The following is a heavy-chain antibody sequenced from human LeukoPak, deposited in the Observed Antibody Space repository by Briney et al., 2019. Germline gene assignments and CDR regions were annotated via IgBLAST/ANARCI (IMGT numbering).Heavy chain of an antibody. Sequence: GGSLRLSCAASGFTFGSFSMSWVRQAPGKGLEWVSVISGSGETTFYADSVRGRFTISRDNSKSTLYLQMTSLRAEDTGVYYCAKKIDSGSYPLDYWGQGTMVTISS. CDR1: GFTFGSFS. D-gene: IGHD3-10*01. J-gene: IGHJ4*02. CDR2: ISGSGETT. V-gene: IGHV3-23*01. CDR3: AKKIDSGSYPLDY.